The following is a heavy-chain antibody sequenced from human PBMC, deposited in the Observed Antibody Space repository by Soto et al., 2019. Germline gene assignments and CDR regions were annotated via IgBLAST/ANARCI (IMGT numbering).Heavy chain of an antibody. CDR3: VKNSGWFKT. Sequence: QLLQSGGGLVQPGGSLTLSCAASGFTFGTTDMSWVRQAPGEGLEWVSTIDGSGGITYYADSVKGRFTISRDNSRNTVELQMNSLRGDDTALYYCVKNSGWFKTWGQGALVTVSS. CDR2: IDGSGGIT. V-gene: IGHV3-23*01. CDR1: GFTFGTTD. J-gene: IGHJ5*02. D-gene: IGHD3-10*01.